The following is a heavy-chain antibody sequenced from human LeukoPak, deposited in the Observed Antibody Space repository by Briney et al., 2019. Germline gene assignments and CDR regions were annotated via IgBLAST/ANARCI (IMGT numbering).Heavy chain of an antibody. CDR1: GGSISSGSYY. V-gene: IGHV4-61*02. D-gene: IGHD3-22*01. CDR3: ARVLYDSSGSYFDY. J-gene: IGHJ4*02. CDR2: IYTSGST. Sequence: PSQTLSLTCTVSGGSISSGSYYWSWIRQPAGKGLEWIGRIYTSGSTNYNPSLKSRVTISVDTSKNQFSLKLSSVTAADTAVYYCARVLYDSSGSYFDYWGQGTLVTVSS.